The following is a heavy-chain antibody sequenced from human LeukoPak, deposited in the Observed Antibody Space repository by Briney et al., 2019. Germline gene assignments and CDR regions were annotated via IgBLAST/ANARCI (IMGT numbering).Heavy chain of an antibody. CDR2: ISGSGGST. D-gene: IGHD2-21*02. V-gene: IGHV3-23*01. J-gene: IGHJ4*02. CDR1: GFTFSSYA. Sequence: PGGSLRLSCAASGFTFSSYAMSWVRQAPGKGLEWVSAISGSGGSTYYADSVKGRFTISRDNSKNTLYLQMNSLRAEDTAVYYCAKDLPIVVVTAIPPYFDYWGQGTLVTVSS. CDR3: AKDLPIVVVTAIPPYFDY.